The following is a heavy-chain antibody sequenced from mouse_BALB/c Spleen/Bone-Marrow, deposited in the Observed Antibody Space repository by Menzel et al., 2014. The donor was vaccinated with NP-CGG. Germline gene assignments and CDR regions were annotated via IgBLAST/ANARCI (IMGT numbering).Heavy chain of an antibody. CDR1: GFNIKDYY. J-gene: IGHJ4*01. Sequence: VQLQQSGAELVKPGASVKLSCTASGFNIKDYYMHWVKQRPEQGLEWIGWIDPANGNTKYDPKFQGKATITADTSSNTAYLQLSSLTSEDTAVYYCARPIFLWGQGTSVTVSS. CDR2: IDPANGNT. V-gene: IGHV14-3*02. CDR3: ARPIFL.